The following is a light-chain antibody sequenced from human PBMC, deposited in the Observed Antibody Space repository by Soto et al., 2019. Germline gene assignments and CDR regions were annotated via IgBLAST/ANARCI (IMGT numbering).Light chain of an antibody. CDR1: SSDVGSYTL. CDR2: EGT. Sequence: QSVLTQPASVSGSHGQSITISCTGTSSDVGSYTLVSWYQQNPGKAPKLIIYEGTKRPSGVSNRFSGSKSGNTASLTISGLQAEDEADYYCCSYAGSPTFPCIFGGGTKITVL. CDR3: CSYAGSPTFPCI. V-gene: IGLV2-23*03. J-gene: IGLJ2*01.